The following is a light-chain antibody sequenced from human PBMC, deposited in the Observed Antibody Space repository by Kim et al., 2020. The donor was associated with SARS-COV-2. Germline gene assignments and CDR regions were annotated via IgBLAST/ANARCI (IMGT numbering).Light chain of an antibody. V-gene: IGKV3-11*01. CDR2: DTS. CDR1: QTGSSS. CDR3: QQRSNWRWT. J-gene: IGKJ1*01. Sequence: LSPGERATLSCRASQTGSSSVAWYQQKPGQAPRLLIYDTSERATGIPTRFSGSGSGTDFTLTISSLEPEDFAVYYCQQRSNWRWTFGQGTKVDIK.